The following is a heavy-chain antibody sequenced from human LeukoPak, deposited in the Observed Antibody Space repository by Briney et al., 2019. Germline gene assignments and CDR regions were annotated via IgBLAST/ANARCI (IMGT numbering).Heavy chain of an antibody. CDR1: GDSLSSSY. CDR3: ARLSCGGDCNFDY. CDR2: IYTSGYT. Sequence: PSETLSLTCTVSGDSLSSSYWSWVRQPAGKGLEWIGRIYTSGYTNYNPSLRSRVTLSVETSKNQFSLKLTSVTDADAAVYYCARLSCGGDCNFDYWGQETLVTVSS. V-gene: IGHV4-4*07. J-gene: IGHJ4*02. D-gene: IGHD2-21*02.